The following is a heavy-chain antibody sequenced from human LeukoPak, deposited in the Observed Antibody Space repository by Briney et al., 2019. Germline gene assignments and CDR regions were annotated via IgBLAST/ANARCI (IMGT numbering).Heavy chain of an antibody. J-gene: IGHJ3*02. CDR2: IYYSGST. V-gene: IGHV4-30-4*08. CDR3: ARSPWIQLWLGAFDI. CDR1: GGSISSGDYY. D-gene: IGHD5-18*01. Sequence: SETLSLTCTVSGGSISSGDYYWSWIRQPPGKGLEWIGYIYYSGSTYYNPSLKSRVTISVDTSKNQFSLKLSSVTAADTAVYYCARSPWIQLWLGAFDIWGQGTMVTVSS.